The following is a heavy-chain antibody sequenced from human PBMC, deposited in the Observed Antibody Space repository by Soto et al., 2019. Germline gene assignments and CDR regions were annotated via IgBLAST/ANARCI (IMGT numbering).Heavy chain of an antibody. CDR1: GFFISSGNY. J-gene: IGHJ3*01. Sequence: LSLTCAVSGFFISSGNYWGWIRKPPGKGLEWIGSIFHGGNTYYNPSLESPVTISVDMSKNQFSLKLNSVTAADTAVYYCARARWYDAFDVWGQGTVVTVSS. CDR2: IFHGGNT. CDR3: ARARWYDAFDV. D-gene: IGHD2-15*01. V-gene: IGHV4-38-2*01.